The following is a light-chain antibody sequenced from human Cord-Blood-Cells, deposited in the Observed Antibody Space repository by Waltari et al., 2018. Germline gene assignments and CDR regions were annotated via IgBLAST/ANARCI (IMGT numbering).Light chain of an antibody. CDR3: AAWDDSLNGPV. CDR1: SSNLGSNT. Sequence: QSVLTQPPSASGTPGRSVTISCSGSSSNLGSNTVNWYQQLPGTAPKLPIYSNNQRPPGVPDRFSGAKSGTSASLAISGLQSEDEADYCCAAWDDSLNGPVFGGGTKLTVL. J-gene: IGLJ3*02. CDR2: SNN. V-gene: IGLV1-44*01.